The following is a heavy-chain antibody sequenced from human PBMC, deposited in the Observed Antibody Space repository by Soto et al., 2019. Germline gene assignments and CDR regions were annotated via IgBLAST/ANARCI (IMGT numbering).Heavy chain of an antibody. CDR3: TVATMGAGAFDI. Sequence: ASVKVSCKASGYTFTSYDINWVRQATGQGLEWMGWMNPNSGNTGYAQKFQGRVTMTRNTSISAAYMELSSLRSEDTAVYYCTVATMGAGAFDIWGQGTMVTVSS. J-gene: IGHJ3*02. D-gene: IGHD5-12*01. CDR1: GYTFTSYD. V-gene: IGHV1-8*01. CDR2: MNPNSGNT.